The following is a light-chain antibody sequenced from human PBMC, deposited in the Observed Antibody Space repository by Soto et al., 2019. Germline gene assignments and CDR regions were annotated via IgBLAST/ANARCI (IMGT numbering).Light chain of an antibody. CDR3: QQYGSSPPTT. V-gene: IGKV3-20*01. CDR2: AAS. CDR1: EYVPSNF. J-gene: IGKJ5*01. Sequence: EFVLTQSPGTLSLSPGERATLSCRASEYVPSNFLAWYQQRPGQAPRLLIYAASIRATGIPDRFSGSGSGTNFTLSISRLEPEDFAMYYFQQYGSSPPTTFGQGTRLEIK.